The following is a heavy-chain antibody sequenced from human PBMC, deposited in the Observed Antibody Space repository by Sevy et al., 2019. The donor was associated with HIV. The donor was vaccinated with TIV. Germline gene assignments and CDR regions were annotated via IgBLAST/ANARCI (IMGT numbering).Heavy chain of an antibody. V-gene: IGHV3-11*04. CDR2: ISSSGSTI. J-gene: IGHJ3*02. CDR3: ARTGSIRAFDI. CDR1: GFTFSDYY. Sequence: GGSLRLSCAVSGFTFSDYYMTWIRQAPGKGLEWVSYISSSGSTIYYADSVKGRFTISRDNGKNSLYLQMNSLRAEDTAVYFWARTGSIRAFDIWGQGTMVTVSS. D-gene: IGHD2-21*01.